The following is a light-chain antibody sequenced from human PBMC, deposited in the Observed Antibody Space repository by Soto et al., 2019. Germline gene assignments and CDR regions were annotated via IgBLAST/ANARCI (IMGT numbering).Light chain of an antibody. Sequence: IQLTQSPSPLSASVGDRVTIACRASQDISNFLAWYQQRPGKAPKLLIYSASTLQTGVPSRFSGSGSGTAFTLSISSLQPEDFATYYCQQVESYPYTSGQGTKLEI. J-gene: IGKJ2*01. V-gene: IGKV1-9*01. CDR3: QQVESYPYT. CDR2: SAS. CDR1: QDISNF.